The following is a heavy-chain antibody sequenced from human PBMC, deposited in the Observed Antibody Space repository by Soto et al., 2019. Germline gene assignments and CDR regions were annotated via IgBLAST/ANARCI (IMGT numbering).Heavy chain of an antibody. Sequence: ASVKVSCKASGGTFSSYAISWVRQAPGQGLEWMGGIIPIFGTANYAQKFQGRVTITADKSTSTAYMELSSLRSEDTAVYYCASLEGYDILTGYYTGFDYWGQGTLVTVSS. CDR3: ASLEGYDILTGYYTGFDY. CDR2: IIPIFGTA. CDR1: GGTFSSYA. J-gene: IGHJ4*02. V-gene: IGHV1-69*06. D-gene: IGHD3-9*01.